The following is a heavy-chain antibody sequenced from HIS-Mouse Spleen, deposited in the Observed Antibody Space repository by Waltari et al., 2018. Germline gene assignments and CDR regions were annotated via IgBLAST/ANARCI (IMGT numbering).Heavy chain of an antibody. CDR2: INPNSGGT. V-gene: IGHV1-2*02. J-gene: IGHJ4*02. CDR3: ARALGYYFDY. D-gene: IGHD7-27*01. Sequence: QVQLVQSGAEVKKPGASVKVSCKASGCTVPVYYMNWVLQAPGQGLEWMGWINPNSGGTNYAQKFQGRVTMTRDTSISTAYMELSRLRSDDTAVYYCARALGYYFDYWGQGTLVTVSS. CDR1: GCTVPVYY.